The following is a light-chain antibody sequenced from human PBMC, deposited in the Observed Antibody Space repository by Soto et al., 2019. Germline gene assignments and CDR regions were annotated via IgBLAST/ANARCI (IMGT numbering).Light chain of an antibody. Sequence: ELVLTQSPATLSLSPGDTATLSCRATQSVSSGYLAWYQQKPGQAPRLLISGASSRATGIPDRFSGIGSGADFTLTITRLEPEDFAVYYCQLYGSSTRTFGQGTKVEIK. CDR1: QSVSSGY. V-gene: IGKV3-20*01. J-gene: IGKJ1*01. CDR3: QLYGSSTRT. CDR2: GAS.